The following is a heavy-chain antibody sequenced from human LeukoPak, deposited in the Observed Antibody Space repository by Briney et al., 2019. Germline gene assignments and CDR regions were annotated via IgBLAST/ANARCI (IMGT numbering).Heavy chain of an antibody. CDR1: GGSISSSGYY. V-gene: IGHV4-39*01. Sequence: SETLSLTCTVSGGSISSSGYYWGWIRQPPGKGLEWIGSIYYSGSTYYNPSLKSRVTISVDTSKNQFSLKLSSVTAADTAVYYCAAGYYDSSGPGNYFDYWGQGTLVTVSS. CDR3: AAGYYDSSGPGNYFDY. D-gene: IGHD3-22*01. CDR2: IYYSGST. J-gene: IGHJ4*02.